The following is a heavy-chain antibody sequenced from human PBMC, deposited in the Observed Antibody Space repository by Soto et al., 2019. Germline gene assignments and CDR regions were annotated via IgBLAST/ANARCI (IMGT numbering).Heavy chain of an antibody. CDR3: ARRSSYHYYYMDV. CDR2: IYSGGST. D-gene: IGHD1-26*01. V-gene: IGHV3-53*04. Sequence: EVQLVESGGGLVQPGGSLRLSCAASGFTVSSNYMSWVRQAPGKGLEWVSVIYSGGSTYYADSVKGRFTISRHNSKNTLYHKMNSLTDEETAVYYCARRSSYHYYYMDVWGKGTTVTVSS. CDR1: GFTVSSNY. J-gene: IGHJ6*03.